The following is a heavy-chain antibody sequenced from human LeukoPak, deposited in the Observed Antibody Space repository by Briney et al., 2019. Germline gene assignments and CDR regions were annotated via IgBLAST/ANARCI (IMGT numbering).Heavy chain of an antibody. CDR3: TRDARTTVSYTDC. V-gene: IGHV3-21*01. CDR2: ISSSSSYI. J-gene: IGHJ4*02. Sequence: GGSLRLSCAASGFTFSSYSMNWVRQAPGKGLEWVSSISSSSSYIYYADSVKGRFTISGDNAKNSLSLQMNSLRAEDTAVYYCTRDARTTVSYTDCWGQGTLVTVSA. CDR1: GFTFSSYS. D-gene: IGHD4-11*01.